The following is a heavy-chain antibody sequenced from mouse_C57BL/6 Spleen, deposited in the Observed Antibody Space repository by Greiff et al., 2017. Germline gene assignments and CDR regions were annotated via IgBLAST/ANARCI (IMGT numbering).Heavy chain of an antibody. J-gene: IGHJ1*03. D-gene: IGHD2-1*01. CDR1: GFSFTSYG. V-gene: IGHV2-2*01. Sequence: VQLQQSGPGLVQPSQCLSITCTVSGFSFTSYGVHWVRQSPGKGLEWLGVIWSGGSTDYNAAFISSLSISKDDSKRQVFFKMNSLQDDDTAIYYCARKGIYYGNYEYFDVWGTGTTVTVSS. CDR3: ARKGIYYGNYEYFDV. CDR2: IWSGGST.